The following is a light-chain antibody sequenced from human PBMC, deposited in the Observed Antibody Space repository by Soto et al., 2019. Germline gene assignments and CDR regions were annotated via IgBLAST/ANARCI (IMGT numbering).Light chain of an antibody. Sequence: EIVMTQSPATLSVSPGDRATLSCRASQSVSRSLAWYQQKPGQAPRLLIYGASTRATGIPARFSGSGSGTEFTLTISSLQSEDFEVYYCQQNNNWPRTFGQGTKV. CDR2: GAS. V-gene: IGKV3-15*01. J-gene: IGKJ1*01. CDR3: QQNNNWPRT. CDR1: QSVSRS.